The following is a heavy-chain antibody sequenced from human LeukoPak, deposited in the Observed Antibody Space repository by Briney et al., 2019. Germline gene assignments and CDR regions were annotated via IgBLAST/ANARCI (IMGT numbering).Heavy chain of an antibody. D-gene: IGHD3-10*01. CDR2: IRYDGSNQ. V-gene: IGHV3-30*02. CDR1: GFTFSSYG. J-gene: IGHJ4*02. CDR3: AKDHIKAVSDYYFDY. Sequence: GGSLRLSCAASGFTFSSYGMNWVRQAPGKGLEWVAFIRYDGSNQYYADSVKGRFTISRDNSKNTLYLQMNSLRAEDTAVYYCAKDHIKAVSDYYFDYWGQGTLVTVSS.